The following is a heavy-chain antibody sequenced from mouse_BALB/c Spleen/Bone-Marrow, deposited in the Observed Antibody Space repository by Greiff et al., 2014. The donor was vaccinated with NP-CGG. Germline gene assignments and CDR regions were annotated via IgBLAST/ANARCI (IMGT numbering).Heavy chain of an antibody. D-gene: IGHD2-2*01. CDR3: AISGYGRYAMAY. V-gene: IGHV1S135*01. CDR2: INPYNGGI. CDR1: GYSFTGYT. Sequence: VQLQQSGPELVKPGASMKISCKASGYSFTGYTMNWVKQSHGKNLEGIGLINPYNGGIRYNQKFKGKVSLSVDKSSSTAYMELYSLTSEYSVVYYCAISGYGRYAMAYWGQGTSVTVSS. J-gene: IGHJ4*01.